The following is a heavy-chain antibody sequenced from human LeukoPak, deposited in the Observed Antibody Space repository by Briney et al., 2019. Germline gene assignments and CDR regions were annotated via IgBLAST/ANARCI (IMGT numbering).Heavy chain of an antibody. CDR2: INWYGVST. J-gene: IGHJ3*02. Sequence: GGSPRLSCAASGFTFVDYGMSCGRQTPGEGLEWVSNINWYGVSTGYTDSVKGRFSISRGNAKKSLYLKMNRLRAEDTVLYYCARDWVGNSQNDFDIWGQGTMVTVSS. CDR1: GFTFVDYG. CDR3: ARDWVGNSQNDFDI. D-gene: IGHD4-23*01. V-gene: IGHV3-20*04.